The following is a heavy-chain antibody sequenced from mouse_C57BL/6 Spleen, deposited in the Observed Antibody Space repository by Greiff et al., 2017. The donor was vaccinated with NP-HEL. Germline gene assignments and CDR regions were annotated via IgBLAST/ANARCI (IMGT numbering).Heavy chain of an antibody. V-gene: IGHV5-16*01. D-gene: IGHD2-4*01. CDR3: ARALYSDYDGYFDY. CDR1: GFTFSDYY. J-gene: IGHJ2*01. CDR2: INYDGSST. Sequence: EVKVVESEGGLVQPGSSMKLSCTASGFTFSDYYMAWVRQVPEKGLEWVANINYDGSSTYYLDSLKSRFIISRDNAKNILYLQMSSLKSEDTATYYCARALYSDYDGYFDYWGQGTTLTVSS.